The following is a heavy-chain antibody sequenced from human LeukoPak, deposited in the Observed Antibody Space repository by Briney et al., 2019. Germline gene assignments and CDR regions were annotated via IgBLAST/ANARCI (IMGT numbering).Heavy chain of an antibody. V-gene: IGHV3-48*04. CDR2: ISSSSSTI. CDR3: ARGITIFPLLVGWFDP. J-gene: IGHJ5*02. Sequence: PGGSLRLSCAASGFTFSSYSMNWVRQAPGKGLEWVSYISSSSSTIYYADSVKGRFTISRDNAKNSLYLQMNSLRAEDTAVYYCARGITIFPLLVGWFDPWGQGTLVTVSS. D-gene: IGHD3-9*01. CDR1: GFTFSSYS.